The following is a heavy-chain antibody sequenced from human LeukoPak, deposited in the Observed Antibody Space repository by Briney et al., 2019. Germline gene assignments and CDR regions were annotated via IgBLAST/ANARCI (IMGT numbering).Heavy chain of an antibody. Sequence: GGSLRLSCAASGFTFSDYYMSWIRQAPGKGLEWVSYISSSGSTIYYADSVNGRFSISRENAKNSMYLQKNSLSAEDTAVYYCAMSSSSQGGFAYWGQGTLVTVSS. V-gene: IGHV3-11*01. D-gene: IGHD6-6*01. CDR1: GFTFSDYY. CDR3: AMSSSSQGGFAY. J-gene: IGHJ4*02. CDR2: ISSSGSTI.